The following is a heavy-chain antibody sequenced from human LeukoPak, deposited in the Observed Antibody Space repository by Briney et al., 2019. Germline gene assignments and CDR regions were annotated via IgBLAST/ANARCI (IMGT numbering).Heavy chain of an antibody. CDR1: GFTFSSYW. Sequence: GALRLSCAASGFTFSSYWMSWVRQAPGKGLEWVANIKQGGSEKYYVDSVKGRFTISRDNAKNSLYLQMNSLRAEDTAVYYCARGLEPYYYDSSGSSGYWGQGTLVTVSS. D-gene: IGHD3-22*01. CDR2: IKQGGSEK. CDR3: ARGLEPYYYDSSGSSGY. J-gene: IGHJ4*02. V-gene: IGHV3-7*01.